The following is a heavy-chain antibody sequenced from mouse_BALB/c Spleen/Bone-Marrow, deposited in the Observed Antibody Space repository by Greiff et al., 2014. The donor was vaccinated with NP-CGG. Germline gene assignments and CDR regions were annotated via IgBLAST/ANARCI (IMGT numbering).Heavy chain of an antibody. CDR1: GFNIKDTY. CDR3: ARYRLGTYFDY. J-gene: IGHJ2*01. V-gene: IGHV14-3*02. Sequence: EVQLQQSGAELVKSGASVKLSCTASGFNIKDTYMHWVKQRPEQGLEWIGRVDLANGNTKYDPKFQGKATITADTSSNTAYLQLSSLTSEDTAVYYCARYRLGTYFDYWGQGTTLTVSS. D-gene: IGHD2-14*01. CDR2: VDLANGNT.